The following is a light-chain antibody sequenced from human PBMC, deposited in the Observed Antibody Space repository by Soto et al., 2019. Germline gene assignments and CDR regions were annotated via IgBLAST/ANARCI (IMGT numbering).Light chain of an antibody. CDR2: GAS. Sequence: EIVLPQSPATLSLSPGERATLSCRASQSVSSYLAWYQQKPGQAPRLLIYGASTRATGIPARFSGSGSGTEFTLTISSLQSEDFEIYYCQQYNNWPITFGQGTRLGI. CDR3: QQYNNWPIT. V-gene: IGKV3-15*01. J-gene: IGKJ5*01. CDR1: QSVSSY.